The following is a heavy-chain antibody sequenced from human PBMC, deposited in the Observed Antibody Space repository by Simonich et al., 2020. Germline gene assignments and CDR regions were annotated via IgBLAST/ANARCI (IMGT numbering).Heavy chain of an antibody. CDR2: ISGSGGST. CDR3: AKDRASIAAADAFDI. Sequence: EVQLLESGGGLVQPGGSLRLSCAASGCTFSSYAMSWVRQAPGTGVEWVSAISGSGGSTYYADSVKGRFTISRDNSKNTLYLQMNSLRAEDTAVYYCAKDRASIAAADAFDIWGQGTMVTVSS. J-gene: IGHJ3*02. CDR1: GCTFSSYA. D-gene: IGHD6-13*01. V-gene: IGHV3-23*01.